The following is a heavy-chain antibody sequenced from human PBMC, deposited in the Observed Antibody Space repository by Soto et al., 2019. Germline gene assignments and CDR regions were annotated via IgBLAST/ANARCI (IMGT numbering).Heavy chain of an antibody. J-gene: IGHJ6*02. V-gene: IGHV4-39*01. D-gene: IGHD2-15*01. CDR3: ASEVSSTDGIDV. CDR2: IYYTGNT. Sequence: SETLSLTCTVSGDSSVSSSSYYWGWIRQPPGKGLEWIGSIYYTGNTFYSPSFRSRLTLSVDTSKSQFSLKLRSVTAADTATYYCASEVSSTDGIDVWGQGTTVTVSS. CDR1: GDSSVSSSSYY.